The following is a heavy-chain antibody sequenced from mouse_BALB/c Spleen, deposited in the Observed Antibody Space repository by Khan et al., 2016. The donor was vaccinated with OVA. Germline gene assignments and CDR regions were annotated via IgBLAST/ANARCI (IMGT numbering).Heavy chain of an antibody. CDR3: ATSNPFYAMDY. CDR2: INTETGEP. CDR1: GYSFTDYS. V-gene: IGHV9-2-1*01. Sequence: QIQLVQSGPELKKPGETVKTSCKASGYSFTDYSMHWVKQAPGEGLKWMGWINTETGEPTYADDFKGRFAFSLETSVSTAYLQINNLKNEDTATYFCATSNPFYAMDYWGQGTSVTVSS. D-gene: IGHD4-1*01. J-gene: IGHJ4*01.